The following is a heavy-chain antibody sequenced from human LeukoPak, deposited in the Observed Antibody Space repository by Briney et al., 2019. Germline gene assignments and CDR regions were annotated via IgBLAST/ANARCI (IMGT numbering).Heavy chain of an antibody. D-gene: IGHD6-19*01. CDR1: GYSLSDLS. Sequence: ASVTVSFKISGYSLSDLSIHWVREAPGEGLEWMGGFDSENNKMVYSQKFQGRVTMTEDTSADTAYMELTSLRSDDTAVYFCATDRVYRSSGRSWGFFAYWGQEPLVIVSS. J-gene: IGHJ4*02. CDR3: ATDRVYRSSGRSWGFFAY. V-gene: IGHV1-24*01. CDR2: FDSENNKM.